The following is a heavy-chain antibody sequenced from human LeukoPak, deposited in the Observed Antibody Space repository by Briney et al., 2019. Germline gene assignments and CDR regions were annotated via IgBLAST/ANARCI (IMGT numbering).Heavy chain of an antibody. D-gene: IGHD2-2*02. J-gene: IGHJ5*02. CDR2: IYTSGST. CDR1: GGSISRYY. Sequence: SETLSLTCTVSGGSISRYYWSWIRQPAGKGLEWIGRIYTSGSTNYNPSLKSRVTMSVDTSKTQFSLKLSSVTAADTAVYYCARGVVVVPAAIRSNWFDPWGQGTLVTVSS. V-gene: IGHV4-4*07. CDR3: ARGVVVVPAAIRSNWFDP.